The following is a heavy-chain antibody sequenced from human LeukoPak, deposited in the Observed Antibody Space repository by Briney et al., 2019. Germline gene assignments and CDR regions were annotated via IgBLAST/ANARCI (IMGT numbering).Heavy chain of an antibody. CDR3: ARDSGTRGD. D-gene: IGHD3-10*01. J-gene: IGHJ4*02. Sequence: SETLSLTCAVYGGSFSGYYWSWIRQPPGKGLEWIGEINHSGSTNYNPSLESRVTISVDTSKNQFSLKLSSVTAADTAVYYCARDSGTRGDWGQGTLVTVSS. CDR1: GGSFSGYY. CDR2: INHSGST. V-gene: IGHV4-34*01.